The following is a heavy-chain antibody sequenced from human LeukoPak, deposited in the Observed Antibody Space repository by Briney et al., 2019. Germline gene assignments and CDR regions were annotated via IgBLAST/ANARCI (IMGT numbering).Heavy chain of an antibody. CDR3: ARGRRLRFLEWLSHYYGMDV. D-gene: IGHD3-3*01. Sequence: ASVKVSCKASGYTFTGYYMHWVRQAPGQGLEWMGWINPNSGGTNYAQKFQGWVTMTRDTSISTAYMELSSLRSEDTAVYYCARGRRLRFLEWLSHYYGMDVWGQGTTVTVSS. V-gene: IGHV1-2*04. CDR2: INPNSGGT. CDR1: GYTFTGYY. J-gene: IGHJ6*02.